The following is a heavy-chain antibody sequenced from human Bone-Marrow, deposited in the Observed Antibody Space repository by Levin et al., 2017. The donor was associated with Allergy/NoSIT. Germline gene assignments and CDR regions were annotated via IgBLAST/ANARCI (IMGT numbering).Heavy chain of an antibody. V-gene: IGHV3-48*02. CDR3: TRDSGYHYDRFDY. J-gene: IGHJ4*02. Sequence: GGSLRLSCAASGFTFSSYSMNWVRQAPGKGLEWVSYISTSGSTIYYADSVQGRFTISRDNTRHLLYLQMNSLRDEDTAVYYCTRDSGYHYDRFDYWGQGTLVTVSS. D-gene: IGHD3-22*01. CDR2: ISTSGSTI. CDR1: GFTFSSYS.